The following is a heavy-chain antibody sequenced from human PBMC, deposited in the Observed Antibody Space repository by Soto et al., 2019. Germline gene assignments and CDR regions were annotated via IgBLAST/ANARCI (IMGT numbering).Heavy chain of an antibody. D-gene: IGHD4-17*01. J-gene: IGHJ6*03. Sequence: QVQLQESGPGLVKPSETLSLTCTVSGGSISSYYWSWIRQPPGKGLEWIGYIYYSGSTNYNPSLKSRVTISVDTSKNQFSLKLSSVTAADTAVYYCARSSHSDYGDDYYYYMYVWGKGTTVTVSS. CDR3: ARSSHSDYGDDYYYYMYV. V-gene: IGHV4-59*01. CDR2: IYYSGST. CDR1: GGSISSYY.